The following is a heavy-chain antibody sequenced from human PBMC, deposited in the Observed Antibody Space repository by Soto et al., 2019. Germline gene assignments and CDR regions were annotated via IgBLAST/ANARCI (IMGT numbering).Heavy chain of an antibody. D-gene: IGHD6-13*01. Sequence: SETLSLTCAVSGGSISSSNWWSWVRQPPGEGLERIGEIYRSGSTNYNPSLKSRVTISVDKSKNQFSLKLSSVTASDTAVYYCARVKLAAAGTLDAFDIWGQGTMVT. J-gene: IGHJ3*02. V-gene: IGHV4-4*02. CDR2: IYRSGST. CDR1: GGSISSSNW. CDR3: ARVKLAAAGTLDAFDI.